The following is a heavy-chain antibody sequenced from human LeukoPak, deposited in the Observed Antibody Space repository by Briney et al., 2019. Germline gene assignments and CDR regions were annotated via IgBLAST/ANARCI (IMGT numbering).Heavy chain of an antibody. CDR1: GGTFSSYA. Sequence: SVKVSCKASGGTFSSYAISWVRQAPGQGLEWMGGIIPIFGTANYAQKFQGRVTITADESTSTAYMELSSLRSEDTAVYYCARFDYGGNQLHFDYWGQGTLVTISS. CDR2: IIPIFGTA. CDR3: ARFDYGGNQLHFDY. J-gene: IGHJ4*02. D-gene: IGHD4-23*01. V-gene: IGHV1-69*13.